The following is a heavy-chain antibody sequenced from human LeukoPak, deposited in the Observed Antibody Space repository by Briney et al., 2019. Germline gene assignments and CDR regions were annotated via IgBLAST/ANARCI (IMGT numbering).Heavy chain of an antibody. CDR2: IIPIFGTA. Sequence: SVKVSCKASGGTFSSYAISWVRQAPGQGLEWMGGIIPIFGTANYAQKLQGRVTITTDESTSTAYMELSSLRSEDTAVYYCAGGVPSEYCSGGSCYPFFDYWGQGTLVTVSS. D-gene: IGHD2-15*01. J-gene: IGHJ4*02. V-gene: IGHV1-69*05. CDR3: AGGVPSEYCSGGSCYPFFDY. CDR1: GGTFSSYA.